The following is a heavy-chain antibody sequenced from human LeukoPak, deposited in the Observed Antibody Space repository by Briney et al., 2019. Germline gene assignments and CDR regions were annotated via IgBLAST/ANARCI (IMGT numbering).Heavy chain of an antibody. CDR2: IYYSGST. D-gene: IGHD3-3*01. CDR3: ARGGLTIFGVVNNWFDP. CDR1: GGSISSGGYY. J-gene: IGHJ5*02. V-gene: IGHV4-31*03. Sequence: SQTLSLTCTVSGGSISSGGYYWSWIRQHPGKGLEWIGYIYYSGSTYYNPSLKSRVTISVDTSKNQFSLKLRSVTAADTAVYYCARGGLTIFGVVNNWFDPWGQGTLVTVSS.